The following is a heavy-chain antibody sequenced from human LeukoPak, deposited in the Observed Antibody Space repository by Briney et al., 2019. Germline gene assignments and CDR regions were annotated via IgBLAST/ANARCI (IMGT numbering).Heavy chain of an antibody. V-gene: IGHV1-69*13. Sequence: SVKVSCKASGYTFTSYDINWVRQAPGQGLEWMGGIIPIFGTANYAQKFQGRVTITVDESTSTAYMELSSLRSEDTAVYYCASTYGYGYDYYYYMDVWGKGTTVTVSS. J-gene: IGHJ6*03. CDR1: GYTFTSYD. CDR2: IIPIFGTA. CDR3: ASTYGYGYDYYYYMDV. D-gene: IGHD5-18*01.